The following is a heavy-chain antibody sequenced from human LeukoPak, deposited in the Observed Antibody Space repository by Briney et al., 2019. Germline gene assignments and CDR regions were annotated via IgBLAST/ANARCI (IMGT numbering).Heavy chain of an antibody. Sequence: ASVKVSCKASGYTFTNFGISWVRQAPGQGLEWMGWINTNTGNPTYAQDFTGRFVFFLDTSVSTAYLQINNIKTDDTAIYYCARETTVTTYWFDPWGQGTLVIVAS. D-gene: IGHD4-17*01. J-gene: IGHJ5*02. V-gene: IGHV7-4-1*02. CDR2: INTNTGNP. CDR3: ARETTVTTYWFDP. CDR1: GYTFTNFG.